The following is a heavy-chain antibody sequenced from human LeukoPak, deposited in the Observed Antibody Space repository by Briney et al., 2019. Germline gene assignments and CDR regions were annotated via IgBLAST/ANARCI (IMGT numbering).Heavy chain of an antibody. CDR3: ATHTAMALNFDY. D-gene: IGHD5-18*01. CDR1: GYTFTGYY. Sequence: ASVKVSCKASGYTFTGYYMHWVRQAPGQGLEWMGIINPSGGSTSYAQKFQGRVTMTRDTSTSTVYMELSSLRSEDTAVYYCATHTAMALNFDYWGQGTLVTVSS. V-gene: IGHV1-46*01. CDR2: INPSGGST. J-gene: IGHJ4*02.